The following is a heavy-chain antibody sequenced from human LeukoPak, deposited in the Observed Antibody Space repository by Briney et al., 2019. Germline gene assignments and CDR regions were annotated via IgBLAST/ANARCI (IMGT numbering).Heavy chain of an antibody. Sequence: GGSLRLSCAASGFTFSSYAMNWVRRAPGKGLEWVSSISGSSTYIYYADSVKGRFTISRDNAKNSLFLQMNSLRAEDTAVYYCARVQDGSSWYEYFQHWGQGTLVTVSS. V-gene: IGHV3-21*01. CDR2: ISGSSTYI. J-gene: IGHJ1*01. D-gene: IGHD6-13*01. CDR1: GFTFSSYA. CDR3: ARVQDGSSWYEYFQH.